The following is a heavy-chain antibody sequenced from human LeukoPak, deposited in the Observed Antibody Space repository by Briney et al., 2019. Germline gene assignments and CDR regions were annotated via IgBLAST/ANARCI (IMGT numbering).Heavy chain of an antibody. CDR1: EFTFSSYA. J-gene: IGHJ4*02. CDR3: VLVRGVIIIEYYFDY. D-gene: IGHD3-10*01. CDR2: ISGSGGST. Sequence: PGGSLKLSCAASEFTFSSYAMSWVRQAPGKGLEWVSAISGSGGSTYYADSVKGRFTISRDNSKNTLYLQMNSLRAEDTAVYYCVLVRGVIIIEYYFDYWGQGTLVTVSS. V-gene: IGHV3-23*01.